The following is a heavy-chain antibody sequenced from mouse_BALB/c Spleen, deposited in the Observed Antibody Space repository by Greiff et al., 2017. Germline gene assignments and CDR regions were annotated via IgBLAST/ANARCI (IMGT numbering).Heavy chain of an antibody. J-gene: IGHJ4*01. V-gene: IGHV1-4*01. D-gene: IGHD1-2*01. CDR3: ARRLLRRPAMDY. CDR2: INPSTGYT. CDR1: GYSFTSYW. Sequence: VQLQQSGTVLARPGASVKMSCKASGYSFTSYWMHWVKQRPGQGLEWIGYINPSTGYTEYNQKFKDKATLTADKSSSTAYMQLSSLTSEDSAVYYCARRLLRRPAMDYWGQGTSVTVSS.